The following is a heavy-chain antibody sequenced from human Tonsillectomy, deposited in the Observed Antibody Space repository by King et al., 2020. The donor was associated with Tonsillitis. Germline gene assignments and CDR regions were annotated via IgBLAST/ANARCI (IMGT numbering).Heavy chain of an antibody. J-gene: IGHJ4*02. CDR3: VKGGEGHYYYVSSGPCDY. V-gene: IGHV3-64D*06. Sequence: VQLVESGGGLVQRGGSLRLSCSASGFTFSSHSMHWVRQAPGKGLEYLSAISSYGGSTYYADSVKGRFTISRDNSKNTLYLQMTSLRAEDTAVYYCVKGGEGHYYYVSSGPCDYWGQGTLVTVSS. CDR2: ISSYGGST. CDR1: GFTFSSHS. D-gene: IGHD3-22*01.